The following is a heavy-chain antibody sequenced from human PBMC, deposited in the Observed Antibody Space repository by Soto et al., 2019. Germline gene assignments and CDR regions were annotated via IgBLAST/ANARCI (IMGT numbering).Heavy chain of an antibody. CDR1: GFTFSDDY. CDR3: AGDGDHYDCSGYFLRDAFDI. D-gene: IGHD3-22*01. CDR2: ISGSGSII. V-gene: IGHV3-11*01. Sequence: QVQLVESGGGLVKPGGSLRLSCAASGFTFSDDYMSWIRQAPGKGLEWVAYISGSGSIIDYADAVKGRFTISRDNAKTSLYLQINSLRAEDPDVYYCAGDGDHYDCSGYFLRDAFDIWGHGTMVTVSS. J-gene: IGHJ3*02.